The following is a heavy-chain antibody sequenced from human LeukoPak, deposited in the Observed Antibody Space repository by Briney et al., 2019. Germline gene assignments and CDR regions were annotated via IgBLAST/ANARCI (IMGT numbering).Heavy chain of an antibody. J-gene: IGHJ5*02. CDR1: GGSFSGYY. CDR2: INHSGST. V-gene: IGHV4-34*01. Sequence: SETLSLTCAVYGGSFSGYYWSWIRQPPGKELEWIGEINHSGSTNYNPSLKSRVTISVDTSKNQFSLKLSSVTAADTAVYYCARVWRGYSYGSGVFNWLDPWGQGTLVTVSS. D-gene: IGHD5-18*01. CDR3: ARVWRGYSYGSGVFNWLDP.